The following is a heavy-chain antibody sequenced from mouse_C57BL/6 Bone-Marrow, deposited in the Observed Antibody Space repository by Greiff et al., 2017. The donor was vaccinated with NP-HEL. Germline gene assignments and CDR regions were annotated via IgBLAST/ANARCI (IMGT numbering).Heavy chain of an antibody. Sequence: EVQVVESGGGLVKPGGSLKLSCAASGFTFSSYAMSWVRQTPEKRLEWVATISDGGSYTYYPDNVKGRFTISRDNAKNNLYLQMSHLKSEDTAMYYCARRVGYAMDYWGQGTSVTVSS. CDR3: ARRVGYAMDY. V-gene: IGHV5-4*01. CDR1: GFTFSSYA. D-gene: IGHD1-1*02. J-gene: IGHJ4*01. CDR2: ISDGGSYT.